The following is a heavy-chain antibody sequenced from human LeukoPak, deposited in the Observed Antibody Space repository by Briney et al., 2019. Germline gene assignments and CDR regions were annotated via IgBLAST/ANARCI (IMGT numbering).Heavy chain of an antibody. D-gene: IGHD4-17*01. CDR2: MNPNSGNT. J-gene: IGHJ6*03. V-gene: IGHV1-8*03. CDR1: GYTFTSYD. Sequence: ASVKVSCKASGYTFTSYDINWVRQATGQGLEWMGWMNPNSGNTGYAQKFQGRVTITRNTSISTAYMELSSLRSEDTAVYYCARVGRTTTSMDVWGKGTTVTVSS. CDR3: ARVGRTTTSMDV.